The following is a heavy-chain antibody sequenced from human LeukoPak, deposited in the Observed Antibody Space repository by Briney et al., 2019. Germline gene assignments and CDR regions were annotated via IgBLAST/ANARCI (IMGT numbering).Heavy chain of an antibody. CDR1: GVSISNCTSY. Sequence: SETLSLTCAVSGVSISNCTSYWGWLRQPPGLGLEWIRRIYYSGTTYNNPSLNCRVTISVDTSKNQFSLKVSSVTAADTAVYDCARNSSGNDFDYWGQGTLVTVSS. CDR2: IYYSGTT. CDR3: ARNSSGNDFDY. J-gene: IGHJ4*02. V-gene: IGHV4-39*01. D-gene: IGHD1-26*01.